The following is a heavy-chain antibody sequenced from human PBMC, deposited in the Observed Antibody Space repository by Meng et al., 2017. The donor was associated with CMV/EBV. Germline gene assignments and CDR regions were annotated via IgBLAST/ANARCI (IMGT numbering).Heavy chain of an antibody. CDR3: ARGVGGWFDP. D-gene: IGHD1-26*01. CDR2: INHSGST. V-gene: IGHV4-34*01. Sequence: VRSRHWGAGLLSRSETLCLTCAFYVGSFSGYYWSWIRQPPGKGLEWIGEINHSGSTNYNPSLKSRVTISVDTSKNQFSLKLSSVTAADTAVYYCARGVGGWFDPWGQGTLVTVSS. CDR1: VGSFSGYY. J-gene: IGHJ5*02.